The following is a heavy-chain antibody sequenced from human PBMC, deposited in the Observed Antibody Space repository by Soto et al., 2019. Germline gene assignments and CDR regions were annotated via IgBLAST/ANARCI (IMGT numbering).Heavy chain of an antibody. V-gene: IGHV1-18*01. D-gene: IGHD3-16*01. CDR2: ISAYNGNT. CDR1: GYTFTSYA. CDR3: ARVGRQSYYDGFPVY. J-gene: IGHJ4*02. Sequence: GASVKVSCKASGYTFTSYAMNWVRQAPGQGLEWMGWISAYNGNTNYAQKFQGRVSMTTDTSTSTAYMELRSLRSDDTGVYYCARVGRQSYYDGFPVYWGQGTLVTVSS.